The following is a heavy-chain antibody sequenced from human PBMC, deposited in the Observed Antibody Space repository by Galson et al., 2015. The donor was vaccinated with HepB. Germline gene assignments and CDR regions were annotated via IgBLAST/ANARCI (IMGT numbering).Heavy chain of an antibody. CDR3: AKDLNSGSYYGRELGWFDP. D-gene: IGHD1-26*01. Sequence: SLRLSCAASGFTFSSYGMHWVRQAPGKGLEWVAVISYDGSNKYYADSVKGRFTISRDNSKNTLYLQMNSLRAEDTAVYYCAKDLNSGSYYGRELGWFDPWGQGTLVTVSS. J-gene: IGHJ5*02. V-gene: IGHV3-30*18. CDR2: ISYDGSNK. CDR1: GFTFSSYG.